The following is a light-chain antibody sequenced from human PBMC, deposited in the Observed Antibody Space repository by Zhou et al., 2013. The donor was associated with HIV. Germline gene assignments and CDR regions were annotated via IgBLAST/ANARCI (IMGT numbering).Light chain of an antibody. CDR3: QQYNLYPFT. V-gene: IGKV1-5*03. CDR1: QGISDW. J-gene: IGKJ3*01. Sequence: DIQLTQSPSFLSASVGDRVTITCRAGQGISDWLAWYQQKPGKAPNLLIYKASNLQSGVPSRFSGSRSGTEFTLTISSLQPDDFATYYCQQYNLYPFTFGPGTRVDIK. CDR2: KAS.